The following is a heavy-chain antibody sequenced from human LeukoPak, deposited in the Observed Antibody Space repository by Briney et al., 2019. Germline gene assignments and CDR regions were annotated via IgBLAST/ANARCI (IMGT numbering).Heavy chain of an antibody. J-gene: IGHJ6*03. Sequence: SETLSLTCTVSGGSISSSSYYWGWIRQPPGKGLEWIGSIYYSGSTYYNPSLKSRVTMSVDTSKNQFSLKLSSVTAADTAVYYCASGLNSGSGYYYYYYYYMDVWGKGTTVTVSS. D-gene: IGHD3-22*01. CDR3: ASGLNSGSGYYYYYYYYMDV. CDR1: GGSISSSSYY. V-gene: IGHV4-39*07. CDR2: IYYSGST.